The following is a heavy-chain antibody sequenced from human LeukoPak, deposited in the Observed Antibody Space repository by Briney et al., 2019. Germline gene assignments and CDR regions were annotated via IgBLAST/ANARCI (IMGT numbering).Heavy chain of an antibody. V-gene: IGHV1-69*05. Sequence: GASVKVSCKASGGTFSSYAISWVRQAPGQGLEWMGGIIPIFGTANYAQKFQGRVTITTDESTSTAYMELSSLRSEDTAVYYCARIGDDILTGYSHWGQGTLVTVSS. D-gene: IGHD3-9*01. J-gene: IGHJ4*02. CDR1: GGTFSSYA. CDR3: ARIGDDILTGYSH. CDR2: IIPIFGTA.